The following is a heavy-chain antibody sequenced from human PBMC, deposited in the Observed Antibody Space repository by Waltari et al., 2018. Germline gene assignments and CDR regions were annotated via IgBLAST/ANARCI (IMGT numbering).Heavy chain of an antibody. Sequence: EMQLLESGAGLVQPGGSLRLSCAASGFTFNIYAMSWVRQAPGKGLEWVSAFRAGGGSAYYADSVKGRFTISRVNSKNTLYLQMNSLRAEDTAVYYCAKDTGYGDSTILDYWGQGTLVTVSS. J-gene: IGHJ4*02. CDR3: AKDTGYGDSTILDY. V-gene: IGHV3-23*01. CDR2: FRAGGGSA. CDR1: GFTFNIYA. D-gene: IGHD4-17*01.